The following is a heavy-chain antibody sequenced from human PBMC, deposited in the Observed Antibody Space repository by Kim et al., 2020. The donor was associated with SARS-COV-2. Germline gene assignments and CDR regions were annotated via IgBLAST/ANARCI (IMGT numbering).Heavy chain of an antibody. J-gene: IGHJ6*02. CDR3: AKSVEYQLLSGMDV. D-gene: IGHD2-2*01. V-gene: IGHV3-30*18. CDR2: ISYDGSNK. CDR1: GFTFSSYG. Sequence: GGSLRLSCAASGFTFSSYGMHWVRQAPGKGLEWVAAISYDGSNKYYADSVKGRFTISRDNSKNTLDLQMNSLRAEDTAVYYCAKSVEYQLLSGMDVWGQGTTVTVSS.